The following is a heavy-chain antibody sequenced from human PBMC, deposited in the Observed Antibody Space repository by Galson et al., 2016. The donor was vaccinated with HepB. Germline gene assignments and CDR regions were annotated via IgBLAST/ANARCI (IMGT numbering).Heavy chain of an antibody. J-gene: IGHJ4*02. CDR1: GYPFINYY. CDR3: ARDLGDHGPERRVGDKPFDY. Sequence: SVKVSCKASGYPFINYYIHWVRQAPGQGLEWMGWINPWSGDTSYAQKFQGRVSVTRDTSISTTYMELSRLRSDDTALYYCARDLGDHGPERRVGDKPFDYWGQGALVTVSS. D-gene: IGHD3-16*01. CDR2: INPWSGDT. V-gene: IGHV1-2*02.